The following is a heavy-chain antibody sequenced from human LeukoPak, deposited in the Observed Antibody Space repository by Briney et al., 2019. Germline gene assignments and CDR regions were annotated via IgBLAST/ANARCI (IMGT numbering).Heavy chain of an antibody. V-gene: IGHV3-48*03. CDR3: ARMKYCTDGVCYTRYYFDY. J-gene: IGHJ4*02. CDR1: GFTFSSYE. CDR2: ISSSGSTI. D-gene: IGHD2-8*01. Sequence: GGSLRLSCATSGFTFSSYEMNWVRQAPGKGLEWVSYISSSGSTIYYADSVKGRFTISRDNAKNSLYLQMNSLRAEDTAVYYCARMKYCTDGVCYTRYYFDYWGQGTLVTVSS.